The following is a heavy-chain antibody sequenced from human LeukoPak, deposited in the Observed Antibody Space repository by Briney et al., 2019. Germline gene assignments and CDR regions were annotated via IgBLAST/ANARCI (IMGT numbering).Heavy chain of an antibody. CDR2: FGARSAYI. J-gene: IGHJ4*02. D-gene: IGHD3-16*01. V-gene: IGHV3-21*01. Sequence: GGSLRLSCAASGFTFSTSSMSWVRQAPGKGPEWVSSFGARSAYIYYADSVKGRFTISRDNAKNSLYLQMNGLRVDDTAVYYCTASVGEMALDYWGQGTLVTVSS. CDR3: TASVGEMALDY. CDR1: GFTFSTSS.